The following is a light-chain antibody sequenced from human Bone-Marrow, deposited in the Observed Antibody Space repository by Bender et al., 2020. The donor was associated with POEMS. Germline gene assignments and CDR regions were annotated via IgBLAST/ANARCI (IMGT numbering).Light chain of an antibody. CDR2: TNN. J-gene: IGLJ3*02. CDR1: GSNIGGYP. V-gene: IGLV1-44*01. CDR3: QAWDMNTAAV. Sequence: QSVLTQPPSVSGTPGQRVTISCSGSGSNIGGYPVNWYQQLPGTAPRLLIYTNNERPSGIPERFSGSNSGNTATLTISGTQAMDEAEYHCQAWDMNTAAVFGGGTKLTVL.